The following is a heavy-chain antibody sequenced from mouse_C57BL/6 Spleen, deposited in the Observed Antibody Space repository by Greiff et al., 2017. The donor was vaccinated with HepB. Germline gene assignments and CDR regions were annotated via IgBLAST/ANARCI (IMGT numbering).Heavy chain of an antibody. V-gene: IGHV1-55*01. D-gene: IGHD1-1*01. CDR2: IYPGSGST. Sequence: QVQLQQPGAELVKPGASVKMSCKASGYTFTSYWITWVKQRPGQGLEWIGDIYPGSGSTNYNEKFKSKATLTVDTSSSTAYMQLSSLTSEDSAVYFCARVTTVVATGDYWGQGTTLTVSS. CDR1: GYTFTSYW. J-gene: IGHJ2*01. CDR3: ARVTTVVATGDY.